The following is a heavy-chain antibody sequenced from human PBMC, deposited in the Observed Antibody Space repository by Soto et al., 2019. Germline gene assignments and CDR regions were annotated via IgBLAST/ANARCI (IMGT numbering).Heavy chain of an antibody. CDR1: GGSIRSYY. CDR3: ARGAADTAMVDS. CDR2: IFYSGST. Sequence: TLSLTCTVSGGSIRSYYWTWIRQPPGKGLEWLGYIFYSGSTFYNPSLKSRVTISIHTSKSQFSLQLTSVTAADMAVYYCARGAADTAMVDSWGQGTLVTVSS. J-gene: IGHJ4*02. D-gene: IGHD5-18*01. V-gene: IGHV4-59*01.